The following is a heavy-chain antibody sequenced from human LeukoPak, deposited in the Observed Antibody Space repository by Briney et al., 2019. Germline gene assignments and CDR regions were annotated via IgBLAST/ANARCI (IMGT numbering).Heavy chain of an antibody. CDR3: AREGPSFWSGPDYGMDV. CDR1: GGSISSYY. Sequence: SETLSLTCTVSGGSISSYYWSWIRQPPGKGLEWIGYVYYSGSTNYNPSLKSRVTISVDTSKNQFSLKLSSVTAADTAVYYCAREGPSFWSGPDYGMDVWGQGTTVTVSS. J-gene: IGHJ6*02. V-gene: IGHV4-59*01. CDR2: VYYSGST. D-gene: IGHD3-3*01.